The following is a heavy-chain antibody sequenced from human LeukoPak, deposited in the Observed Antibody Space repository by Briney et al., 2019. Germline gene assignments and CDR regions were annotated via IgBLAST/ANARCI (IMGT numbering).Heavy chain of an antibody. Sequence: GSQRLCCAATGFTLSTYAMSWVRQAPGKGLNRVSTISGSGGTTYYADSVKRRFTISRDNSMITLYLQMNSLRAEDPAVYYWAKDDYDSSARYDAFDMWGQGTMVTVSS. CDR3: AKDDYDSSARYDAFDM. J-gene: IGHJ3*02. D-gene: IGHD3-22*01. CDR2: ISGSGGTT. CDR1: GFTLSTYA. V-gene: IGHV3-23*01.